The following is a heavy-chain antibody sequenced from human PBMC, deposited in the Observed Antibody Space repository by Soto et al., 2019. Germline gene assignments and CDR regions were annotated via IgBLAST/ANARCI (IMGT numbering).Heavy chain of an antibody. Sequence: SVKVSCKASGGTFSSYAISWVRQAPGQGLEWMGGIIPIFGTANYAQKFQGRVTITADESTSTAYMELSSLRSEDTAVYYCARQPYCGGDCYSVAFDIWGQGTMVTVSS. CDR1: GGTFSSYA. J-gene: IGHJ3*02. D-gene: IGHD2-21*02. CDR2: IIPIFGTA. CDR3: ARQPYCGGDCYSVAFDI. V-gene: IGHV1-69*13.